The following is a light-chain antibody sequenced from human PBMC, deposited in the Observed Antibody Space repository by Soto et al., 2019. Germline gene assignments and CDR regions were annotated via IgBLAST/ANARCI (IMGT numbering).Light chain of an antibody. Sequence: EIVLTQSPATLSLSPGERATLSCRASQSVSSYLAWYQQKPGQAPRLLIYDASNRATGIPARFSGSGSGTDFTLTISSLEPEDFVVYYCQQRCNWLTFGGGTKVEIK. CDR2: DAS. V-gene: IGKV3-11*01. J-gene: IGKJ4*01. CDR3: QQRCNWLT. CDR1: QSVSSY.